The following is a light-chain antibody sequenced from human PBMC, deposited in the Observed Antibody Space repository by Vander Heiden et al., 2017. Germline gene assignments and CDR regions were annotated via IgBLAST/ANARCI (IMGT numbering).Light chain of an antibody. Sequence: SYELPQPPPVPVSPGQTARITCSGDALPKQYAYWYQQKPGQAPVLVIYKDSERPSGIPERFSGSSSGTTVTLTISGVQAEDEADYYCQSADSSGTIGVFGGGTKLTVL. J-gene: IGLJ2*01. V-gene: IGLV3-25*03. CDR2: KDS. CDR1: ALPKQY. CDR3: QSADSSGTIGV.